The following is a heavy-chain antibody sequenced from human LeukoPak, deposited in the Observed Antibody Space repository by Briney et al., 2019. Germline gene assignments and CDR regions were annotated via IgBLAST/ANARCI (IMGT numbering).Heavy chain of an antibody. Sequence: GGSLRLSCAASGFTFSNDWMNWVRPAPGKGLEGVANINQRSNEINYVGSVKGRFTVSRDKAKNSLYLQMNSLRAEDTAVYYCARDPDILRGVYFDYWGQGSLVIVSS. D-gene: IGHD3-10*01. V-gene: IGHV3-7*01. J-gene: IGHJ4*02. CDR1: GFTFSNDW. CDR2: INQRSNEI. CDR3: ARDPDILRGVYFDY.